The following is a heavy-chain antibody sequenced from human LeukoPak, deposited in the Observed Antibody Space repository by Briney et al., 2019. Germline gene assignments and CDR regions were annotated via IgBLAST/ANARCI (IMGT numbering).Heavy chain of an antibody. J-gene: IGHJ4*02. CDR2: INPSGGST. V-gene: IGHV1-46*01. CDR1: GYTFTSYY. Sequence: ASVKVSCKASGYTFTSYYMHWVRQAPGQGLEWMGIINPSGGSTSYAQKFQGRVTMTRDTSTSTVYMELSSLRSEDTAVYYCARVRIAVAGTQHFDYWGQGTLVTVSS. D-gene: IGHD6-19*01. CDR3: ARVRIAVAGTQHFDY.